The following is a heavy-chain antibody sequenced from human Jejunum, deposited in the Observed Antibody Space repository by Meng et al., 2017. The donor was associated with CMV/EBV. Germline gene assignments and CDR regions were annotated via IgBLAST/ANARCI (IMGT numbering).Heavy chain of an antibody. V-gene: IGHV3-53*01. J-gene: IGHJ5*02. Sequence: EVQLVESXXXXXQXXGXXRLSCEASGFTVSSDYISWVRQAPGKGLEWVSSIYRGGSTYYADSVKGRFTISRDNSKNSVYLQMNSLRAEDTAVYYCARSIRPLNPWFDPWGQGTLVTVAS. CDR1: GFTVSSDY. D-gene: IGHD2-2*02. CDR3: ARSIRPLNPWFDP. CDR2: IYRGGST.